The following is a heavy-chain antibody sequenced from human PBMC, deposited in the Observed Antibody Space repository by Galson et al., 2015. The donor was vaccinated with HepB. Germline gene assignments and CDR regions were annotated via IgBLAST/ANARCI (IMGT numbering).Heavy chain of an antibody. CDR1: ADTIKGGNKY. J-gene: IGHJ4*02. CDR3: ARHNDYGGKSIDY. D-gene: IGHD4-23*01. V-gene: IGHV4-61*02. CDR2: IFSSGGT. Sequence: TLSLTCTVSADTIKGGNKYWTWIRQSAGKQLEWIGRIFSSGGTNINPSLQSRVSMSVDTSRNQFSLNLYPVTAADTAVYYCARHNDYGGKSIDYWGQGTLVIVSS.